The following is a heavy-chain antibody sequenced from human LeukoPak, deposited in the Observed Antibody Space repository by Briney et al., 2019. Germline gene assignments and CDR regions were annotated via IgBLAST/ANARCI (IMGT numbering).Heavy chain of an antibody. CDR3: ARAGLYCSGGSCSADFDY. CDR2: IYTSGST. J-gene: IGHJ4*02. V-gene: IGHV4-4*07. CDR1: GGSISSHY. D-gene: IGHD2-15*01. Sequence: PSETLSLTCTVSGGSISSHYWSWIRQPAGKGLEWIGRIYTSGSTNYNPSLKSRVTMSVDTSVNQFSLKLSSVTAADTAVYYCARAGLYCSGGSCSADFDYWGQGTLVTVSS.